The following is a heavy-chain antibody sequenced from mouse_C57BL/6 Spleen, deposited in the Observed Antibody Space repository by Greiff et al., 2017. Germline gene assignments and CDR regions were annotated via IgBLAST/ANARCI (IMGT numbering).Heavy chain of an antibody. D-gene: IGHD3-2*01. CDR3: ASTGDRGCHWYFDV. V-gene: IGHV1-66*01. CDR2: INPGSGDT. Sequence: VQLQQSGAELVKPGASVKLSCKASGYSFTSYYMHWVKQRPGQGLEWIGWINPGSGDTKYNEKFKGKATWTADKSSSTAYMQLSSLKSEDSAVYYCASTGDRGCHWYFDVWGTGTTVTVSS. CDR1: GYSFTSYY. J-gene: IGHJ1*03.